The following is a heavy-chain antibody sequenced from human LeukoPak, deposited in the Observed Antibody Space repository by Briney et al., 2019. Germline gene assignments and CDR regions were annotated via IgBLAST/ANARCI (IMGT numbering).Heavy chain of an antibody. Sequence: GGSLRLSCAASGFTFSSYGMHWVRQAPGKGLEWVAVISYDGSNKYYADSVKGQFTISRDNSKNTLYLQMNSLRAEDTAVYYCAKGSRGQWLVPFDYWGQGTLVTVSS. CDR2: ISYDGSNK. D-gene: IGHD6-19*01. CDR1: GFTFSSYG. V-gene: IGHV3-30*18. CDR3: AKGSRGQWLVPFDY. J-gene: IGHJ4*02.